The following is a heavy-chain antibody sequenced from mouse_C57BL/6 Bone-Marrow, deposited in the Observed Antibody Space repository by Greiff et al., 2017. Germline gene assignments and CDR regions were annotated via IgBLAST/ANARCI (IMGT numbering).Heavy chain of an antibody. D-gene: IGHD2-3*01. Sequence: EVKLQESGPELVKPGASVQMSCKASGYTFTDYNMHWVKQSHGKSLEWIGYLNPNNGGTSYNQKFKGKATLTVNKSSSTAYMELRSLTSEDSAVYYCARYGYYSYAMDYWGQGTSVTVSS. CDR3: ARYGYYSYAMDY. V-gene: IGHV1-22*01. J-gene: IGHJ4*01. CDR1: GYTFTDYN. CDR2: LNPNNGGT.